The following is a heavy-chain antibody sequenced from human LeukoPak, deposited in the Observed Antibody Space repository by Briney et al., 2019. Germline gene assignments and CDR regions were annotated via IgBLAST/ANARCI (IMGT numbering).Heavy chain of an antibody. CDR1: GGSFSGYY. CDR3: ARRGVVVVAATREYYYGMDV. D-gene: IGHD2-15*01. Sequence: PSETLSLTCAVYGGSFSGYYWSWIRQPPGKGLEWIGEINHSGSTNYNPSLKSRVTISVDTSKNQFSLKLSSVTAADTAVYYCARRGVVVVAATREYYYGMDVWGQGTTVT. V-gene: IGHV4-34*01. J-gene: IGHJ6*02. CDR2: INHSGST.